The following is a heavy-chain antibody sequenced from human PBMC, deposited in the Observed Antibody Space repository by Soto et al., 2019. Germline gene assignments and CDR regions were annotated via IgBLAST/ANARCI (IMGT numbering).Heavy chain of an antibody. Sequence: GGSLRLSCAASVLTFSSHAMSWVRQAPGKGLEWVSTISSGGDNTYSADSVKGRFTISRDNSKNTLYLQMNSLRAEDTAVSSCAKDFDSYSSGRYGMDVWGQGTTVTVSS. J-gene: IGHJ6*02. CDR1: VLTFSSHA. CDR2: ISSGGDNT. D-gene: IGHD6-19*01. V-gene: IGHV3-23*01. CDR3: AKDFDSYSSGRYGMDV.